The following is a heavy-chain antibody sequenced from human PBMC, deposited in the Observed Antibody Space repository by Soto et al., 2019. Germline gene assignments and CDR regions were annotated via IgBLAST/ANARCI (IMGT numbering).Heavy chain of an antibody. V-gene: IGHV4-31*02. CDR3: VRFFDDNRNFFDP. CDR1: GGSISSGDYY. D-gene: IGHD3-9*01. J-gene: IGHJ5*02. CDR2: IYYSGST. Sequence: PSETLSLTCTVSGGSISSGDYYWSWIRQPPGKGLEWIGYIYYSGSTYYNPSLKSRVTISVDTSKNQFSLKLSSVTAADTAVYFCVRFFDDNRNFFDPWGQGTLVTVPS.